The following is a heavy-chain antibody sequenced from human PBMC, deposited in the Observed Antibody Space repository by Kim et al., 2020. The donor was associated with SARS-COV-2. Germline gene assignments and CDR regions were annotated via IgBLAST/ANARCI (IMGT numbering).Heavy chain of an antibody. Sequence: GGSLRLSCAASGFTFGDYGMHWVRQVPGKGLEWVSGITWNSGSIDYVDSVKGRFTISRDNAENSLFLQMNSLRAEDTAFYYCTRDRGCGRARCDHFFSSMDVWGKGTTVTVSS. CDR3: TRDRGCGRARCDHFFSSMDV. J-gene: IGHJ6*03. V-gene: IGHV3-9*01. D-gene: IGHD2-21*01. CDR2: ITWNSGSI. CDR1: GFTFGDYG.